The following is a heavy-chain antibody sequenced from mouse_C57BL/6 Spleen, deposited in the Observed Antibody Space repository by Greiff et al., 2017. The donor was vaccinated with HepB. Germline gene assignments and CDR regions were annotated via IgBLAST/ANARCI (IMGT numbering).Heavy chain of an antibody. Sequence: EVKVEESGEGLVKPGGSLKLSCAASGFTFSSYAMSWVRQTPEKRLEWVAYISSGGDYIYYADTVKGRFTISRDNARNTLYLQMSSLKSEDTAMYYCTRERDYYGSSFFAYWGQGTLVTVSA. CDR1: GFTFSSYA. D-gene: IGHD1-1*01. J-gene: IGHJ3*01. V-gene: IGHV5-9-1*02. CDR3: TRERDYYGSSFFAY. CDR2: ISSGGDYI.